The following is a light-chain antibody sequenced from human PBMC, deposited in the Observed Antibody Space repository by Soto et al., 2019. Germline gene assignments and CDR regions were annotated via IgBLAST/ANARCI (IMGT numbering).Light chain of an antibody. Sequence: EIVLTQSPGTLSLSPGERATLPCRASQSVSNSYLAWYQQKPGQAPRLLMYGASNRATGIPDRFSGSGSGTDFTLTISRLEPEDFPVYYCQQYGTSLYTFGQGTKLEIK. CDR2: GAS. CDR3: QQYGTSLYT. CDR1: QSVSNSY. J-gene: IGKJ2*01. V-gene: IGKV3-20*01.